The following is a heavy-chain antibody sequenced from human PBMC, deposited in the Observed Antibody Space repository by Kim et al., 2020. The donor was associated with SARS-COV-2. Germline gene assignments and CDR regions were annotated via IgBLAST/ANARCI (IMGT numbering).Heavy chain of an antibody. J-gene: IGHJ3*02. CDR3: ARDSSGYYAETNDAFDI. Sequence: ASVKVSCKASGYTFTSYAMNWVRQAPGQGLEWMGWINTNTGNPTYAQGFTGRFVFSLDTSVSTAYLQISSLKAEDTAVYYCARDSSGYYAETNDAFDIWGQGPMVTVSS. CDR2: INTNTGNP. V-gene: IGHV7-4-1*02. CDR1: GYTFTSYA. D-gene: IGHD3-22*01.